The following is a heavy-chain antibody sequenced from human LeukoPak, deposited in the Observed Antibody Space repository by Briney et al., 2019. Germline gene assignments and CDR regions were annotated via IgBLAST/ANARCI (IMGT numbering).Heavy chain of an antibody. V-gene: IGHV4-38-2*02. CDR1: GYSISSGYY. Sequence: SETLSLTCTVCGYSISSGYYWGWIRQPPGKGLEWIGSIYHSGSTYYNPSLKSRVTISVDTSKNQFSLKLSSVTAADTAVYYCARVGPLRMIEWELRGTFDIWGQGTMVTVSP. J-gene: IGHJ3*02. CDR3: ARVGPLRMIEWELRGTFDI. D-gene: IGHD1-26*01. CDR2: IYHSGST.